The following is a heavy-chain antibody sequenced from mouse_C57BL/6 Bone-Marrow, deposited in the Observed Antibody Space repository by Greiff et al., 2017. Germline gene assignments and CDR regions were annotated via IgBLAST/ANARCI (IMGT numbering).Heavy chain of an antibody. CDR1: GYTFTSYW. D-gene: IGHD2-2*01. V-gene: IGHV1-64*01. CDR3: ASAGYAFDY. Sequence: VQLQQPGAELVKPGASVKLSCKASGYTFTSYWMHWVKQRPGQGLEWIGMIHPNSGSTNYNEKFKGKATLTVDKSSSTAYMHLSSLTSEDSAVYYCASAGYAFDYWGQGTTLTVSS. CDR2: IHPNSGST. J-gene: IGHJ2*01.